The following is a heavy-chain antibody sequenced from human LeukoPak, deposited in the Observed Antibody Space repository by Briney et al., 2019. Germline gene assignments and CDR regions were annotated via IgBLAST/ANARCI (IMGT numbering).Heavy chain of an antibody. CDR1: GGSISSNSYF. J-gene: IGHJ4*02. V-gene: IGHV4-39*07. Sequence: SETLSLTCTVSGGSISSNSYFWGWIRQPPGKGLEWIGSIYNTGTTYYNPSLKSRVTISVDTSKNQFSLKLSSVTAADTAVYYCGRDFDYWGQGTLVTVSS. CDR3: GRDFDY. CDR2: IYNTGTT.